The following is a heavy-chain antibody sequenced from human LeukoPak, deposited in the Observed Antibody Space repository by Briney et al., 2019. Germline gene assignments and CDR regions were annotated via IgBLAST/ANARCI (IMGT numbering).Heavy chain of an antibody. V-gene: IGHV3-21*01. CDR3: ARDGAVATFQH. CDR2: ISSSSSYI. J-gene: IGHJ1*01. D-gene: IGHD6-19*01. CDR1: GFTFSSYS. Sequence: AGGSLRLSCAASGFTFSSYSMNWVRQAPGKGLEWVSSISSSSSYIYYADSVKGRFTISRDNAKNTLYLQMNSLRAEDTAVYYCARDGAVATFQHWGQGTLVTVSS.